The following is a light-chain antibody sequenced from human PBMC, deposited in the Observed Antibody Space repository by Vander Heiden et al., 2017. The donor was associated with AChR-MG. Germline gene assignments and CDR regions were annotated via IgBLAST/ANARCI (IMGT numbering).Light chain of an antibody. CDR2: GAS. Sequence: EIVMTQSPANLSVSPGERATLSCRASQSVSSNLAWYQQKPGQAPRPLIYGASTRATGIPARFSGSGSGTEFTLTISSLQSEDFAVYYCQQYNNWPPLTFGGGTKVEIK. J-gene: IGKJ4*01. CDR3: QQYNNWPPLT. V-gene: IGKV3-15*01. CDR1: QSVSSN.